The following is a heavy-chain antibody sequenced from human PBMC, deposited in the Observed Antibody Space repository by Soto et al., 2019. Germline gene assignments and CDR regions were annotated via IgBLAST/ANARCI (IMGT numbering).Heavy chain of an antibody. V-gene: IGHV1-8*02. Sequence: ASVKVSCKASGGTFSSYTISWVRQAPGQGLEWMGWMNPNTDNAIYAQKFQGRFTMTKDTSISTAYMELTSLRSEDTAVYYCARSPNRYCSGDTCYYWYDPWGQGTQVTVSS. J-gene: IGHJ5*02. CDR2: MNPNTDNA. CDR3: ARSPNRYCSGDTCYYWYDP. D-gene: IGHD2-15*01. CDR1: GGTFSSYT.